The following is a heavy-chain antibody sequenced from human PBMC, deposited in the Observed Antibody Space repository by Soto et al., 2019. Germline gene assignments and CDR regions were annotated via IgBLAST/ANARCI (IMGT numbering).Heavy chain of an antibody. CDR1: GCSITSYN. CDR2: VYNSGST. Sequence: SETLSLTCTFSGCSITSYNWNLLRQPPGKALEWIGYVYNSGSTNYNPSLKSRVTISVDTSKNQFSLKVNSVTAADTAVYYCARRAVVAVTGSLDNWLDPWGQGILVTVSS. J-gene: IGHJ5*02. CDR3: ARRAVVAVTGSLDNWLDP. V-gene: IGHV4-59*01. D-gene: IGHD2-21*01.